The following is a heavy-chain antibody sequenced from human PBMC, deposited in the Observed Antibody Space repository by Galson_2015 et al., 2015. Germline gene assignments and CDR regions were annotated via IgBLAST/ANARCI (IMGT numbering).Heavy chain of an antibody. D-gene: IGHD6-13*01. CDR3: ARDKNPGIAAADYYYGMDV. J-gene: IGHJ6*02. V-gene: IGHV1-46*01. CDR1: GYTFTSYY. CDR2: INPSGGST. Sequence: SVKVSCKASGYTFTSYYMHWVRQAPGQGLEWMGIINPSGGSTSYAQKFQGRVTMTRDTSTSTVYMELSSLRSEDTAVYYCARDKNPGIAAADYYYGMDVWGQGTTVTVSS.